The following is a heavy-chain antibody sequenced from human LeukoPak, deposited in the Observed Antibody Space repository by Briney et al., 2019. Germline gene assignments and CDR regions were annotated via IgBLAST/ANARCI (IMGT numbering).Heavy chain of an antibody. CDR3: AKGGDSSGYEADY. D-gene: IGHD3-22*01. V-gene: IGHV3-30*02. Sequence: GGSLRLSCAASGFTFSSYGMHWVRQAPGKGLEWVAFIRYDGSNKYYADSVKGRSTISRDNSKNTLYLQMNSLRAEDTAVYYCAKGGDSSGYEADYWGQGTLVTVSS. CDR2: IRYDGSNK. CDR1: GFTFSSYG. J-gene: IGHJ4*02.